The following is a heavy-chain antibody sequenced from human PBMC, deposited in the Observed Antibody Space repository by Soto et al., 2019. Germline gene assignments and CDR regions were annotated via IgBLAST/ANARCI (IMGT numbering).Heavy chain of an antibody. CDR3: ARDYSSQTSYYYYDMDV. CDR1: GFTFSSYT. J-gene: IGHJ6*02. Sequence: GGSLRLSCAASGFTFSSYTMNWVRLAPGKGLEWVSSISSSTSYKYYADSVKGRFTISRDNAKNSLYLQMNSLRAEDTAVYYCARDYSSQTSYYYYDMDVWGQGTTVTVSS. D-gene: IGHD4-4*01. V-gene: IGHV3-21*01. CDR2: ISSSTSYK.